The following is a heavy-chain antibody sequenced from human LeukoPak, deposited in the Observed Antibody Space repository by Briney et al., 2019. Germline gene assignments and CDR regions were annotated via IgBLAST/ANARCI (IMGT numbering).Heavy chain of an antibody. CDR2: IYYSGST. CDR1: GGSISSYY. J-gene: IGHJ5*02. V-gene: IGHV4-59*01. CDR3: ARGAPYSSSWYR. Sequence: SETQSLTCTVSGGSISSYYWSWIRQPPGKGLEWIGYIYYSGSTNYNPSLKSRVTISVDTSKNQFSLQLSPVTAADTAVYYCARGAPYSSSWYRWGRGTLVTVSS. D-gene: IGHD6-13*01.